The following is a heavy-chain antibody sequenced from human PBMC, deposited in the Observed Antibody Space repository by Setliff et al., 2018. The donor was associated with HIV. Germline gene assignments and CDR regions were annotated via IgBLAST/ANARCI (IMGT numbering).Heavy chain of an antibody. D-gene: IGHD3-10*01. J-gene: IGHJ4*02. CDR1: GGSMSSSSYY. V-gene: IGHV4-39*01. CDR2: IYYSGAT. Sequence: PSETLSLTCTVSGGSMSSSSYYWGWIRQTPDKGLEWIGIIYYSGATYYNPSLTSRVTISVDTSRNQFSLKLRSVTAADTAAYYCARLGYVSGGFYKTPGPYYFDYWRQGALVTVSS. CDR3: ARLGYVSGGFYKTPGPYYFDY.